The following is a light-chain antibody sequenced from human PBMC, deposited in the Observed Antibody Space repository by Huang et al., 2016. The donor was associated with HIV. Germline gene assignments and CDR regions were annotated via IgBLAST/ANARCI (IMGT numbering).Light chain of an antibody. J-gene: IGKJ1*01. V-gene: IGKV1-6*01. CDR2: DAS. CDR3: LQDYNYPRT. CDR1: QAIRND. Sequence: AIQMTQSPSSLSASVGDRVTITCRASQAIRNDLGWYQQRPGKAPKLLIYDASELHIGVPLRFSCSGAGKDFTLTIISLQPEYFATYYCLQDYNYPRTFGQGTKVKI.